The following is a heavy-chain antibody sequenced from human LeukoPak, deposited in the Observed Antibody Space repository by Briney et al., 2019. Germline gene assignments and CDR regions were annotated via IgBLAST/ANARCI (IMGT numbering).Heavy chain of an antibody. J-gene: IGHJ3*02. D-gene: IGHD3-3*01. CDR1: GFTFSSYA. V-gene: IGHV3-64*04. CDR2: ISSNGGTT. CDR3: ARAYERGAFDI. Sequence: PGGSLRLSCSASGFTFSSYAMHWVRQASGKGPEHLSVISSNGGTTSYADSVKGRFTISRDNSKNTLYLQMNSLRAEDTAVYYCARAYERGAFDIWGQGTMVTVSS.